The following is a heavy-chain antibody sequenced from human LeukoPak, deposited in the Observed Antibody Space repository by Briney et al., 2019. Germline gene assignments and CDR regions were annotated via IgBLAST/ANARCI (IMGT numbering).Heavy chain of an antibody. CDR1: GYSFTTYW. V-gene: IGHV5-51*01. J-gene: IGHJ4*02. D-gene: IGHD4-17*01. CDR3: ARPGTASVYGDSIDY. Sequence: GESLQIPFQGSGYSFTTYWIGWVRRMPGKGLEWMGIIYPGDSDTRYSPSFQGQVTISADKSISTAYLQWSRLKASDTAMYFCARPGTASVYGDSIDYWGQGTLVTVSS. CDR2: IYPGDSDT.